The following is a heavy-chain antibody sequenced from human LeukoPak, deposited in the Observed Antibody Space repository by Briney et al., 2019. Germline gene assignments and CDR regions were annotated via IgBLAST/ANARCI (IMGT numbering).Heavy chain of an antibody. Sequence: PGRSLRLSCAASGFTFSSDAMSWVRQAPGKGLEWVSAISGSGGSTYYADSVKGRFTISRDNSKNTLYLQMNSLGAEDTAVYYCAKDLYTGTTSSAFDIWGQGTMVTVSS. CDR2: ISGSGGST. V-gene: IGHV3-23*01. CDR1: GFTFSSDA. D-gene: IGHD1-1*01. CDR3: AKDLYTGTTSSAFDI. J-gene: IGHJ3*02.